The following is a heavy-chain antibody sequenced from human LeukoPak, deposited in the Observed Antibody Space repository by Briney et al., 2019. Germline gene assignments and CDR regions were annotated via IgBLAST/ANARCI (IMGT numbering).Heavy chain of an antibody. Sequence: SGPALVKPTQTLTLTCTFSGFSLSTSGMCVSWIRQPPGKALEWLARIDWDDDKYYSTSLKTRLTISKDTSKNQVVLTMTNMDPVDTATYYCARNYYDFWSGCNWFDPWGQGTLVTVSS. CDR3: ARNYYDFWSGCNWFDP. V-gene: IGHV2-70*11. CDR1: GFSLSTSGMC. D-gene: IGHD3-3*01. J-gene: IGHJ5*02. CDR2: IDWDDDK.